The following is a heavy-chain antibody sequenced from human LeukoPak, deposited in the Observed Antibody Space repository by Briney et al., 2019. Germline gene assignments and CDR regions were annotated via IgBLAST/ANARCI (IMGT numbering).Heavy chain of an antibody. V-gene: IGHV3-7*01. Sequence: PGGSLRLSCAASGFTFSSYSMNWVRQAPGKGLEWVANIKQDGSEKYYVDSVKGRFTISRDNAKNSLYLQMNSLRAEDTAVYYCATTSYYDFWSGYNDAFDIWGQGTMVTVSS. J-gene: IGHJ3*02. CDR1: GFTFSSYS. D-gene: IGHD3-3*01. CDR3: ATTSYYDFWSGYNDAFDI. CDR2: IKQDGSEK.